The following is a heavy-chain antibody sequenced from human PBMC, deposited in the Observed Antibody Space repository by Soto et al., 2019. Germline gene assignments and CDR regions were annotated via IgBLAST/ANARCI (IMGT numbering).Heavy chain of an antibody. J-gene: IGHJ5*02. CDR2: IYPGDSDT. CDR3: ARHPSYTGGVSWFDP. Sequence: PGESLKISCKGSGYSFTSYWIGWVRQMPGKGLEWMGIIYPGDSDTRYSPSFQGQVTISADKSISTAYLQWSSLKASDTAMYYCARHPSYTGGVSWFDPWGQGTLVTVSS. CDR1: GYSFTSYW. V-gene: IGHV5-51*01. D-gene: IGHD2-8*01.